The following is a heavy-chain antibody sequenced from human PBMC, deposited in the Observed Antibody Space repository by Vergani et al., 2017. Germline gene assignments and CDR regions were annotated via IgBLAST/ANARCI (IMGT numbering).Heavy chain of an antibody. J-gene: IGHJ4*02. CDR1: GFSLNTAGMR. D-gene: IGHD1-26*01. V-gene: IGHV2-70*01. CDR3: ARIVGIVSTRLYFFDY. Sequence: QVTLRESGPALLKPTQTLTLNCTFSGFSLNTAGMRVSWIRQTPGKALEWLAHIDWDDAKYYRTSLKTRLTISKDTSKNQVVLTMTNMFPVDTATYSCARIVGIVSTRLYFFDYWGQGTLVTVSS. CDR2: IDWDDAK.